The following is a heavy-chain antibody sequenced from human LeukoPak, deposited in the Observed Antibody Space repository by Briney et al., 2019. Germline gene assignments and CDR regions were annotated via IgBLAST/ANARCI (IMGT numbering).Heavy chain of an antibody. Sequence: ASVKVSCKASGYTFTNYAMNWVRQAPGQGLEWMGWINANTGNPTYAQGFTGRFVFSLDTSVSTAYLQISSLKAEDTAVYYCARDPNHYYDSSGYYGDYWGQGTLVTVSS. D-gene: IGHD3-22*01. V-gene: IGHV7-4-1*02. CDR2: INANTGNP. J-gene: IGHJ4*02. CDR3: ARDPNHYYDSSGYYGDY. CDR1: GYTFTNYA.